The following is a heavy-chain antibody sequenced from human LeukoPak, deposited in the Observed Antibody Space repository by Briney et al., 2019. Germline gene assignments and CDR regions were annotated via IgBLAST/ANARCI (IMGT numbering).Heavy chain of an antibody. Sequence: GGSLRLSCAASGFTFSSYAMSWVRQAPGKGLEWVSAIRGSGGSAYYADSVKGRFTISRDNSKNTLYLQMNSLRAEDTAVYYCAKDHRGVVVITTNAFDIWGQGTMVTVSS. CDR3: AKDHRGVVVITTNAFDI. CDR2: IRGSGGSA. V-gene: IGHV3-23*01. CDR1: GFTFSSYA. J-gene: IGHJ3*02. D-gene: IGHD3-22*01.